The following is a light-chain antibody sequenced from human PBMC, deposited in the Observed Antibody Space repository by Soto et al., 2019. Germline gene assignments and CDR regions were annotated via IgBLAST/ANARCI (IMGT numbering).Light chain of an antibody. CDR2: EVT. J-gene: IGLJ1*01. V-gene: IGLV2-14*01. CDR1: SSDVGGYNY. Sequence: QSALTQPASVSGSPGQSITISCTGTSSDVGGYNYVSWYQQHPDKAPKLMIYEVTNRPSGVSNRFSGSKSGNTASLTISGLQAEDEADYYCSSYTSSYTLGVFGTGTKVTVL. CDR3: SSYTSSYTLGV.